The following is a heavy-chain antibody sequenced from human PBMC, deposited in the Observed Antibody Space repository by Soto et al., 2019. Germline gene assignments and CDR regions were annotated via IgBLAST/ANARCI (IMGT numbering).Heavy chain of an antibody. CDR3: ARDRSNSPDYFDF. J-gene: IGHJ4*02. V-gene: IGHV4-30-4*01. CDR1: GGSIDNYEYY. CDR2: IYYSGRT. Sequence: SETLSLTCTVSGGSIDNYEYYWTWIRQPPGKGLEWVGYIYYSGRTNYNPSLNSRLTISLDKSKNQFSLRLTSVSAADTAMYYCARDRSNSPDYFDFWGQGTLVTVSS. D-gene: IGHD6-6*01.